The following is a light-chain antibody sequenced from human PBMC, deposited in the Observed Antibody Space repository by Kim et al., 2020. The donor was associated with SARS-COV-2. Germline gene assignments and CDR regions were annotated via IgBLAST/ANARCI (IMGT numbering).Light chain of an antibody. CDR2: GAS. CDR3: QQYGGSPYT. CDR1: QSVSSGY. Sequence: LSPGERATLSCRASQSVSSGYLAWYQQKPGQAPRLLIYGASSRASGIPDRFSGSGSGTDFTLTISRLEPEDFAVYYCQQYGGSPYTFGQGTKLEI. V-gene: IGKV3-20*01. J-gene: IGKJ2*01.